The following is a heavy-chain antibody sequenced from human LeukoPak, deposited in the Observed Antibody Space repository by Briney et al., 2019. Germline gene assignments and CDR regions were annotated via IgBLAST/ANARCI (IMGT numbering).Heavy chain of an antibody. J-gene: IGHJ6*03. CDR2: IKQDGSEK. CDR1: GFTFSSYW. D-gene: IGHD5-18*01. Sequence: PGGSLRLSCAASGFTFSSYWMSWVRQAPGKGPEWVANIKQDGSEKYYVDSVKGRFTISRDNAKNSLYLQMNSLRAEDTAVYYCARGQVDTLYYYYYMDVWGKGTTVTVSS. V-gene: IGHV3-7*03. CDR3: ARGQVDTLYYYYYMDV.